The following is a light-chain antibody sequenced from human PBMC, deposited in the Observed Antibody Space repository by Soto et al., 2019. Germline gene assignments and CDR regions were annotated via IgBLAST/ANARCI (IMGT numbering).Light chain of an antibody. V-gene: IGKV3-15*01. J-gene: IGKJ4*01. CDR2: GVS. Sequence: ERIMTQSPATLSVSPGESATLSCRASQSVGSNLAWYQQKPGQAPRLLIYGVSTRATGIPARFSGSGSETKFTLTISSLQSEDVAVYYCQQYNNWPPLTFGGGTKVEIK. CDR1: QSVGSN. CDR3: QQYNNWPPLT.